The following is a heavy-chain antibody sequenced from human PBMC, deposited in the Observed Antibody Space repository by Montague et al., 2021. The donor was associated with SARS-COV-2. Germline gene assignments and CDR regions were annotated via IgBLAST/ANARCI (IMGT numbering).Heavy chain of an antibody. CDR1: DGSIRSYY. CDR2: MHDSGTA. Sequence: SQTLSLTCTVSDGSIRSYYWNWMRQTPGKGLEWIGYMHDSGTANYNPSLRSRVTSMVDASRNQFSLELSSVTAADTAMYYCTRLPRGSGTWGYFDYWAQGTLVTVSS. D-gene: IGHD3-10*01. CDR3: TRLPRGSGTWGYFDY. J-gene: IGHJ4*02. V-gene: IGHV4-59*08.